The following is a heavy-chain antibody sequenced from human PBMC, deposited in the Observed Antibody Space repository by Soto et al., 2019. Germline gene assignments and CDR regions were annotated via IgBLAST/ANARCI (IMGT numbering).Heavy chain of an antibody. CDR2: IYSGGST. D-gene: IGHD4-17*01. CDR1: GFTVSSNY. J-gene: IGHJ6*03. V-gene: IGHV3-66*01. Sequence: EVQLVESGGGLVQPGGSLRLSCAASGFTVSSNYMSWVRQAPGKGLEWVSVIYSGGSTYYADSVKGRFTISRDNSKNTLYLQMNSLRAEDTAVYYCARDRETRGYYYYMDVWGKGTTVTVSS. CDR3: ARDRETRGYYYYMDV.